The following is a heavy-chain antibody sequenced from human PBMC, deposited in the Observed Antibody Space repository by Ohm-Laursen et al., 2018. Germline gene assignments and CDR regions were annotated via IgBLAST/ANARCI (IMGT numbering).Heavy chain of an antibody. CDR1: GYTFTSSD. D-gene: IGHD2-2*01. Sequence: ASVTVSCQASGYTFTSSDINWVRQATGQGLEWMGWVKPIRGNTGYAQKFRGRVTMTGDISSSTAYLDLYSMTSEDTATYFCARAIRNQLVPDVWGQGTTVTVSS. V-gene: IGHV1-8*01. CDR3: ARAIRNQLVPDV. J-gene: IGHJ6*02. CDR2: VKPIRGNT.